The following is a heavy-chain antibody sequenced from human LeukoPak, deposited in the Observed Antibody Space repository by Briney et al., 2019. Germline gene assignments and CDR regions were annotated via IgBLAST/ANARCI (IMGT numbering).Heavy chain of an antibody. J-gene: IGHJ6*03. Sequence: PGGSLRLSCAASGFTVSFNYMSWVRQAPGKGLEWLSVIYSGGSTYYADSVKGRFTISRDDSKNTLYLQMNSLRAEDTAAYYCARAQWRSYSYYYMDVWGKGTTVTVSS. CDR1: GFTVSFNY. CDR2: IYSGGST. D-gene: IGHD6-19*01. CDR3: ARAQWRSYSYYYMDV. V-gene: IGHV3-53*01.